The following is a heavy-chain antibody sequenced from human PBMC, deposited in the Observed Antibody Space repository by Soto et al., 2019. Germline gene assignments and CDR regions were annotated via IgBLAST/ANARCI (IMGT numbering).Heavy chain of an antibody. CDR1: GGTFSSYA. CDR3: AKLWSDCSSTSCYLGQPLLDY. Sequence: AVKVSCKASGGTFSSYAISWVRQAPGQGLEWMGGIIPIFGTANYAQKFQGRVTITADKSTSTAYMELNSLRAEDTAVYYCAKLWSDCSSTSCYLGQPLLDYWGQGTLVTVSS. D-gene: IGHD2-2*01. CDR2: IIPIFGTA. J-gene: IGHJ4*02. V-gene: IGHV1-69*06.